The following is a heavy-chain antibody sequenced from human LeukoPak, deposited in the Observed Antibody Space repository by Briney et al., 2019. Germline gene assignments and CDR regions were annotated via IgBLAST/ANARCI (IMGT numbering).Heavy chain of an antibody. CDR3: ARVDYSDSSRHFDY. Sequence: SETLSLTCTVSGESFSGYYWAWIRQPPGKGLEWIGEINHTGRTNYKPSLKSRVTISVDSSKNQFSLRLNSVTAADTAVYYCARVDYSDSSRHFDYWGQGILVTVSS. J-gene: IGHJ4*02. V-gene: IGHV4-34*01. CDR1: GESFSGYY. D-gene: IGHD4-11*01. CDR2: INHTGRT.